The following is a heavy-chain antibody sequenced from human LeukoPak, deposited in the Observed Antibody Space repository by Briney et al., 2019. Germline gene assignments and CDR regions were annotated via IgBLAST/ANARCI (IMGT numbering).Heavy chain of an antibody. Sequence: GGSLRLSCAASEFTFSSYWMHWVRQAPGKGLEWVTAISYDGSNKYYADSVKGRFTISRDNSKNTLYVQMNSLRAEDTAVYYCAKEGYSRGYYSYYYMDVWGKGTTVTVSS. J-gene: IGHJ6*03. CDR3: AKEGYSRGYYSYYYMDV. D-gene: IGHD6-13*01. V-gene: IGHV3-30*18. CDR1: EFTFSSYW. CDR2: ISYDGSNK.